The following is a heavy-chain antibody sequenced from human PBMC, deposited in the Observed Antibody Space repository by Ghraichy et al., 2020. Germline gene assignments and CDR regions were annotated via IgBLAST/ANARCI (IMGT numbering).Heavy chain of an antibody. D-gene: IGHD1-26*01. CDR1: GGSVSSGSYY. V-gene: IGHV4-61*01. CDR2: IYYSGST. CDR3: ARGPLVGAINY. J-gene: IGHJ4*02. Sequence: SETLSLTCTVSGGSVSSGSYYWSWIRQPPGKGLEWIGYIYYSGSTNYNPSLKSRVTISVDTSKNQFSLKLSSVTAADTAVYYCARGPLVGAINYWGQGTLVTVSS.